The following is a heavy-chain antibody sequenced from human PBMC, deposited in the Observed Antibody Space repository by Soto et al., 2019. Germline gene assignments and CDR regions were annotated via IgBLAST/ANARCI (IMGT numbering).Heavy chain of an antibody. J-gene: IGHJ6*02. CDR3: EKSFGFGEHYGMDV. V-gene: IGHV3-23*01. Sequence: SQTLACAASGFTFSRYAVRWVSQAQGKGLEWVSAISGSGGSTYYADSVKGRFTISRDNAKNTLYLQVNGLRGEDTAIYYCEKSFGFGEHYGMDVWGQGTTVTVSS. CDR2: ISGSGGST. D-gene: IGHD3-10*01. CDR1: GFTFSRYA.